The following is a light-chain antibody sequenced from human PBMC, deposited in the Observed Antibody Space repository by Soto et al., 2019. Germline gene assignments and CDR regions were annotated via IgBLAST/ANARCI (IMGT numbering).Light chain of an antibody. J-gene: IGLJ2*01. CDR3: AAWDGSLNGWV. Sequence: QSVLTQAPSASGTPGQRVTISCSGSSSNIGSNTVSWYQQVPGTAPKLLIYSNDQRPSGVPDRFSGSKSGTSASLAIGGLQSEDEADYYCAAWDGSLNGWVFGGGTQLTVL. V-gene: IGLV1-44*01. CDR2: SND. CDR1: SSNIGSNT.